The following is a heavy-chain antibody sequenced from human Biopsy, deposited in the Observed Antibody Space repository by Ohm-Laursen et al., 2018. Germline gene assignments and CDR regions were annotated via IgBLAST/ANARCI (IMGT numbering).Heavy chain of an antibody. J-gene: IGHJ6*02. CDR1: GYTFNTYD. CDR3: AREGAFGDTGAYYGLDV. V-gene: IGHV1-8*01. D-gene: IGHD3-16*01. CDR2: MNPNSGNT. Sequence: ASVKVSCKASGYTFNTYDINWVRQAAGQGPEWMGWMNPNSGNTGFAQKFQGRITMTRSTSITTAYMELTNLRSEDTAVYYCAREGAFGDTGAYYGLDVWGLGTTVTVSS.